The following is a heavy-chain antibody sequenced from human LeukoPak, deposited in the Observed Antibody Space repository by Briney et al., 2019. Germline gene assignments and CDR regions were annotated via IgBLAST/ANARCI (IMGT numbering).Heavy chain of an antibody. Sequence: GGSLRLSCVASGFSFKDAWMTWVRQAPGKGLEWVGRIKSKFEGEPTDYAAPVKGRFTISRDDSKSIAYLQMNSLKTEDTAVYYCTRDDQIPKHYYDFWSGPMDVWGKGTTVTVSS. CDR3: TRDDQIPKHYYDFWSGPMDV. CDR2: IKSKFEGEPT. J-gene: IGHJ6*03. V-gene: IGHV3-15*01. D-gene: IGHD3-3*01. CDR1: GFSFKDAW.